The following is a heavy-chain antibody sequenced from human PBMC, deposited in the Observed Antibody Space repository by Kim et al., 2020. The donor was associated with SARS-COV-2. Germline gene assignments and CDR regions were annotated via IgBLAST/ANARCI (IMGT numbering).Heavy chain of an antibody. J-gene: IGHJ6*02. CDR1: GGSVSSGSYY. Sequence: SETLSLTCTVSGGSVSSGSYYWSWIRQPPGKGLEWIGYIYYSGSTNHNPSLKSRVTISVDTSKNQFSLKLSSVTAADTAVYYCARDTLPADYGMDVWGQG. D-gene: IGHD2-2*01. CDR2: IYYSGST. V-gene: IGHV4-61*01. CDR3: ARDTLPADYGMDV.